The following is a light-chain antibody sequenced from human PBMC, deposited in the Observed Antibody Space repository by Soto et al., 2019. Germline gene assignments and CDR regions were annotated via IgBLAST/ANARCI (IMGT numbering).Light chain of an antibody. V-gene: IGKV3D-15*01. CDR2: GAS. CDR3: HQYNNWPPWT. CDR1: QNILRT. J-gene: IGKJ1*01. Sequence: VMTQSPVTLSVSPGETATLSCKASQNILRTLAWYQQKPGQPPRLLIYGASTRVTGIPARFSGNGSGTEFTLTISSLQSEDFAVYYCHQYNNWPPWTFGQGIKVDIK.